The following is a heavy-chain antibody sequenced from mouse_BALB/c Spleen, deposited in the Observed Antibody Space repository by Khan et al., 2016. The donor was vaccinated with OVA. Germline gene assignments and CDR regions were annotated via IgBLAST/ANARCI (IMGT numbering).Heavy chain of an antibody. CDR1: GFTFSSYG. D-gene: IGHD1-1*01. CDR2: ISGDSNTI. V-gene: IGHV5-17*02. J-gene: IGHJ2*01. Sequence: EVKLMESGGGLVQPGGSRKLSCAASGFTFSSYGMHWVRQAPERGLEWVAYISGDSNTIYYADTVKGRFTISRDNPRNTLFLQLTSLMSEDTAMDYWATSYFYGYYVDLWGPGTTLTGSP. CDR3: ATSYFYGYYVDL.